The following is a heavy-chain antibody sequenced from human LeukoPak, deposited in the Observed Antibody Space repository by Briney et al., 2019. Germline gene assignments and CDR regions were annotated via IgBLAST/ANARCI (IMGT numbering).Heavy chain of an antibody. Sequence: ASVKVSCKASGYTFTSYAMNWVRQAPGQGLEWMGWINTNTGNATYAQGFTGRFVFSLDTSVSTAYLQISSLKAEDTAVYYCAREALHSLNDYDYVWGSSSYGMDVWGQGTTVTVSS. CDR1: GYTFTSYA. V-gene: IGHV7-4-1*02. D-gene: IGHD3-16*01. CDR2: INTNTGNA. J-gene: IGHJ6*02. CDR3: AREALHSLNDYDYVWGSSSYGMDV.